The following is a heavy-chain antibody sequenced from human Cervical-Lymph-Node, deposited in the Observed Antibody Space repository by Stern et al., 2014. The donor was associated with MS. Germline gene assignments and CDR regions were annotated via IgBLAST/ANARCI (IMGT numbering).Heavy chain of an antibody. CDR3: ARANNYYGMDV. CDR2: ISYDGDNK. V-gene: IGHV3-30*04. J-gene: IGHJ6*02. CDR1: GFSFSTYP. Sequence: VQLVESGGGVVQPGRSPRLSCAASGFSFSTYPMHWVRQAPGKGLDGVAFISYDGDNKSYAESVKGRFTISRDNYKNMLYLQINSLRGDDTAVYYCARANNYYGMDVWGQGTTVTVSS. D-gene: IGHD2/OR15-2a*01.